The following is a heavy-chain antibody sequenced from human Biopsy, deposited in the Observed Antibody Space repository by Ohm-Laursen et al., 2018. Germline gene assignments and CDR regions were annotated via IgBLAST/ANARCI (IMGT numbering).Heavy chain of an antibody. CDR2: INCKTGAT. D-gene: IGHD2-8*01. J-gene: IGHJ4*02. V-gene: IGHV1-2*02. CDR3: ARDPLNGHKHFDY. CDR1: SYTFTDYN. Sequence: ASVTASYNVSSYTFTDYNIHWMRQAPGHGLEWLGYINCKTGATNYAQKFQGTVTMTRDTSISTAYLALGSLRSADTAIYYCARDPLNGHKHFDYWGQGSLVTVSS.